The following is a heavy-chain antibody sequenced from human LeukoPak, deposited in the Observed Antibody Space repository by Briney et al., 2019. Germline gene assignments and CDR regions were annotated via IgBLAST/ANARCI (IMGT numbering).Heavy chain of an antibody. CDR1: GFTFSNYA. V-gene: IGHV3-23*01. J-gene: IGHJ4*02. Sequence: GGSLRLSCVASGFTFSNYATSWVRQAPGKRLEWVSAVTGSGGSTYYADSVKGRFTISRDNSRNTLFLQMNSLRAEDTAIYYWAKWGDFDILTGYYVSDFWGQGTLVTVSS. CDR2: VTGSGGST. CDR3: AKWGDFDILTGYYVSDF. D-gene: IGHD3-9*01.